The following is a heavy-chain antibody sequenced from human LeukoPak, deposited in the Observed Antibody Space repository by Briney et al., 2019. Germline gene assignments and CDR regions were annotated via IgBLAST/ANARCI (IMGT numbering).Heavy chain of an antibody. Sequence: ASVNVSCKASGYTFTSYDIRWVRQAPGQGLEWMGWISAYNGYTNYAQNFQGRVTMTTDTSTSTAFMELRSLTSDDTAVYYCARSEGATRNRAHDYWGQGTLVTVSS. CDR3: ARSEGATRNRAHDY. CDR2: ISAYNGYT. V-gene: IGHV1-18*01. D-gene: IGHD1-26*01. J-gene: IGHJ4*02. CDR1: GYTFTSYD.